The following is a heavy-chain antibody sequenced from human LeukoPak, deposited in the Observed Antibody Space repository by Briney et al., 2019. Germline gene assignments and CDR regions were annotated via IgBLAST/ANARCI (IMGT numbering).Heavy chain of an antibody. CDR2: IIPIFGTA. CDR3: ARGEESQDWFDP. CDR1: GGTYSSYA. J-gene: IGHJ5*02. V-gene: IGHV1-69*13. Sequence: SVKVSCKASGGTYSSYAISWVRQAPGQGLEWMGGIIPIFGTANYAQKFQGRVTITADESTSTAYMELSSLRSEDTAVYYCARGEESQDWFDPWGQGTLVTVSS.